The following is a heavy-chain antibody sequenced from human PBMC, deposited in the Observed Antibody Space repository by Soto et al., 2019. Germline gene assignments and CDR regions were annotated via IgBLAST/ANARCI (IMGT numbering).Heavy chain of an antibody. V-gene: IGHV4-31*03. CDR2: IYYSGST. Sequence: SSETLSLTCTVSGGSISSGGYYWSWIRQHPGKGLEWIGYIYYSGSTYYNPSLKSRVTISVDTSKNQFSLKLRSVPAADTAVYYCATADVAPASVRYYYYGMEVWEPGTTVAVCS. CDR1: GGSISSGGYY. CDR3: ATADVAPASVRYYYYGMEV. D-gene: IGHD2-21*01. J-gene: IGHJ6*01.